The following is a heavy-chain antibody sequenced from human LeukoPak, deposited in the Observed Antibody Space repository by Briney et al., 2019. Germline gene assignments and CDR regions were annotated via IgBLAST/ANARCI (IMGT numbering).Heavy chain of an antibody. J-gene: IGHJ4*02. Sequence: GASVKVSCKASGGTFSSYAISWVRQAPGQGLEWMGGIIPIFGTANYAQKFQGRVTMTEDTSTDTAYMELSSLRSEDTAVYYCATTPAMVRGYFDYWGQGTLVTVSS. CDR2: IIPIFGTA. V-gene: IGHV1-69*06. D-gene: IGHD3-10*01. CDR3: ATTPAMVRGYFDY. CDR1: GGTFSSYA.